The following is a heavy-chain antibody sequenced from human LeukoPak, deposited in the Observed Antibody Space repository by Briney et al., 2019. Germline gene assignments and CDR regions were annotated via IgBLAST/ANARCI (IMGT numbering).Heavy chain of an antibody. CDR3: ARSGKYGDYGWYFDV. D-gene: IGHD4-17*01. CDR2: ISYDGSNK. CDR1: EFTYTTYP. J-gene: IGHJ2*01. V-gene: IGHV3-30-3*01. Sequence: GGSLRLSCAASEFTYTTYPMHWVRQAPGKGLEWVALISYDGSNKYYTDSVQGRFTISRDNSRNTLYLQMNSLKVEDTAVYYCARSGKYGDYGWYFDVWGRGTLVSVSS.